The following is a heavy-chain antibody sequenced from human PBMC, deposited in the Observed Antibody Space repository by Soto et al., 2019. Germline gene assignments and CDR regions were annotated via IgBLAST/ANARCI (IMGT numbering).Heavy chain of an antibody. CDR2: ISYDGSNK. J-gene: IGHJ5*02. Sequence: GGSLRLSCAASGFTFSSYGMHWVRQAPGKGLEWVAVISYDGSNKYYADSVKGRFTISRDNSKNTLYLQMNSLRAEDTAVYYCAKDKAFPDLFYWFDPWGQGTLVTVSS. CDR3: AKDKAFPDLFYWFDP. V-gene: IGHV3-30*18. CDR1: GFTFSSYG.